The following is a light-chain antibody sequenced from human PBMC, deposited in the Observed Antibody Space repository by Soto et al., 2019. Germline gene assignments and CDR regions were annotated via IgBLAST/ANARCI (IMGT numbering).Light chain of an antibody. CDR1: HSVNSY. CDR3: QQRKYWPPLT. J-gene: IGKJ4*01. Sequence: EIMLTQSPATLSLSPGERATLSCRASHSVNSYLAWYQHKPGQAPRLLIYDASNRAAGIPARFSGSGSGTDFTLTISSLEPEDFAIYYCQQRKYWPPLTFGVGTKVEIK. V-gene: IGKV3-11*01. CDR2: DAS.